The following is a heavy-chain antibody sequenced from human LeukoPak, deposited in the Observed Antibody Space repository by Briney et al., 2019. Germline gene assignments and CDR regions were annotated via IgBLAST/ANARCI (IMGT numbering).Heavy chain of an antibody. CDR1: GYTFTGYY. CDR2: INPNSGGT. Sequence: ASVKVSCKASGYTFTGYYMHWVRQAPGQGLEWMRWINPNSGGTNYAQKFQGRVTMTRDTSISTAYMELSRLRSDDTAVYYCARNTGGYSGYGGDWSDPWGQGTLVTVSS. J-gene: IGHJ5*02. D-gene: IGHD5-12*01. V-gene: IGHV1-2*02. CDR3: ARNTGGYSGYGGDWSDP.